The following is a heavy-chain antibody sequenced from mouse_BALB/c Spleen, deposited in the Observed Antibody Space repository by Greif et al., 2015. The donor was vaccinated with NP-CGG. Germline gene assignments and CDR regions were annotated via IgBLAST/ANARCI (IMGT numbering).Heavy chain of an antibody. CDR3: SKSGDYDNSFDY. CDR2: IHPSSGNT. Sequence: VQLQQSGSVLGRPGASVKLSCKASGYTFTSSWMHWAKQRPGQGLEWIGEIHPSSGNTNYNEMFKGKATLTVDTSSSPAYVDLSSLTSEDSAVYYCSKSGDYDNSFDYWGQGTTLTVSS. J-gene: IGHJ2*01. D-gene: IGHD2-4*01. V-gene: IGHV1S130*01. CDR1: GYTFTSSW.